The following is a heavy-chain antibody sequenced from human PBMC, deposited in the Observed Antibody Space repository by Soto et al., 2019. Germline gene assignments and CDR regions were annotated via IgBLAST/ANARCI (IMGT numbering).Heavy chain of an antibody. D-gene: IGHD1-26*01. J-gene: IGHJ4*02. Sequence: QVHLVQSGGDVVQPGRSLRLSCAASGFTFSNYGFHWLRQAPGKGLEWVGVIWYDGSKKYYVDSVRGRFTISRDNSKDTLYLQMDSLRVEDTAVYYCARDPSTTWDPPFDYWGQGTLVTVSS. CDR3: ARDPSTTWDPPFDY. CDR1: GFTFSNYG. V-gene: IGHV3-33*01. CDR2: IWYDGSKK.